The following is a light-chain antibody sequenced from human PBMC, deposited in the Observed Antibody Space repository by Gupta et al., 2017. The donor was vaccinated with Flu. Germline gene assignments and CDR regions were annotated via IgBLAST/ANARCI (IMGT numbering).Light chain of an antibody. CDR2: DAS. CDR1: QSVRSY. V-gene: IGKV3-11*01. J-gene: IGKJ1*01. Sequence: EIVLTQSPATLSLSPGERATLSCRASQSVRSYLAWYQQKPGQAPRLLIYDASNRDTGIPARFSGSGFGKDFSLTISSREQEDFAVYYCQQRSNWPPRTFGQGTKVEIK. CDR3: QQRSNWPPRT.